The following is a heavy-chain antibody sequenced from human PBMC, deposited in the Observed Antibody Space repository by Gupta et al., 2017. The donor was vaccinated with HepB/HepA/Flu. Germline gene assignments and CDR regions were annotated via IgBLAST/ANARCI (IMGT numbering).Heavy chain of an antibody. CDR3: AGSSRWHGTGSFDY. D-gene: IGHD5-24*01. V-gene: IGHV3-66*01. CDR1: GFTVSSNY. CDR2: IHSSGST. J-gene: IGHJ4*02. Sequence: EVQLVESGGGLVQPGGSLRLSCTASGFTVSSNYMRWVRQAPGQGLEWVSFIHSSGSTYYADSVKGRFTISRDNSKNTLHLQMNSLRVEDTAVYYCAGSSRWHGTGSFDYWGQGTLVTVSS.